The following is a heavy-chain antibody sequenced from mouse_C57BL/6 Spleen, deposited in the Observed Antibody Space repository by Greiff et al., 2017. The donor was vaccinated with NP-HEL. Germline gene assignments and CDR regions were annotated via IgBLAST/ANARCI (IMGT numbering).Heavy chain of an antibody. D-gene: IGHD6-2*01. CDR3: ARSLYYFDY. CDR1: GYTFTSYW. V-gene: IGHV1-55*01. CDR2: IYPGSGST. Sequence: QVQLQPGAELVKPGASVKMSCKASGYTFTSYWITWVKQRPGQGLEWIGDIYPGSGSTNYNEKFKSKATLTVDTSSSTAYMQLSSLTSEDSAVYYCARSLYYFDYWGQGTTLTVSS. J-gene: IGHJ2*01.